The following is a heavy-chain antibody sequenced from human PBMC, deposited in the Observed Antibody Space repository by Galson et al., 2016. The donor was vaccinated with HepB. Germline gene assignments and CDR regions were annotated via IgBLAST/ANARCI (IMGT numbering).Heavy chain of an antibody. J-gene: IGHJ6*02. CDR3: ARDSPGIGQFYYYYYGMDV. CDR2: ISSSSSTI. CDR1: GFTFSSYS. V-gene: IGHV3-48*02. Sequence: SLRLSCAASGFTFSSYSMNWVRQAPGRGLEWVSYISSSSSTIYYADSVKGRFTISRDNAKNSLYLQMNSLRDEDTAVYYCARDSPGIGQFYYYYYGMDVWGQGTTVTVSS. D-gene: IGHD1-14*01.